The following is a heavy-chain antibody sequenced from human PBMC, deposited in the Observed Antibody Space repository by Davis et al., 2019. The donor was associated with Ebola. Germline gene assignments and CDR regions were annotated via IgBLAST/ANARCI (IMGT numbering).Heavy chain of an antibody. CDR3: ARGRFGDYMFDH. CDR2: ITTYNGNT. D-gene: IGHD4-17*01. V-gene: IGHV1-18*01. Sequence: AASVKVSCKSSGYTFTTYGISWVRQAPGQGLEWVGSITTYNGNTYYAQKFQGRVTLTTDTSTSTAYMDVRSLRSDDSAVYYCARGRFGDYMFDHWGQGTLVTVSS. J-gene: IGHJ4*02. CDR1: GYTFTTYG.